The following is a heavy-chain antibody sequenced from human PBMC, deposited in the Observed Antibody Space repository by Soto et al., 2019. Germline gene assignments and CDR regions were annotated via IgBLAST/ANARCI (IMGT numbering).Heavy chain of an antibody. CDR2: IIPIFDTA. Sequence: QVQLVQSGAEVKKPGASVKVSCKASGYTFSSYAISWVRQAPGQGLEWMGGIIPIFDTADYAQKFQGRVTITADESTNTAYMELSSLRSEDTAVYYCAGHSSGVPGYYYGMDVWGQGTTVTVSS. CDR3: AGHSSGVPGYYYGMDV. D-gene: IGHD3-22*01. J-gene: IGHJ6*02. CDR1: GYTFSSYA. V-gene: IGHV1-69*01.